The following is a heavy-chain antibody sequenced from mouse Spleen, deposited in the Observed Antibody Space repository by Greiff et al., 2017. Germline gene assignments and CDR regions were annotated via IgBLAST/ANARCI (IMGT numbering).Heavy chain of an antibody. CDR1: GYTFTSYW. V-gene: IGHV1-55*01. D-gene: IGHD2-3*01. CDR2: IYPGSGST. CDR3: ARSDYDGYYLSYFDY. J-gene: IGHJ2*01. Sequence: QVQLQQPGAELVKPGASVKMSCKASGYTFTSYWITWVKQRPGQGLEWIGDIYPGSGSTNYNEKFKSKATLTVDTSSSTAYMQLSSLTSEDSAVYYCARSDYDGYYLSYFDYWGQGTTLTVSS.